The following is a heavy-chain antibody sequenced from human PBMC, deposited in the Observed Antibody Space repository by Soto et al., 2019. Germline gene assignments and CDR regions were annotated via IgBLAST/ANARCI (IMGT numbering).Heavy chain of an antibody. D-gene: IGHD4-4*01. CDR2: ISGSGGST. J-gene: IGHJ6*02. V-gene: IGHV3-23*01. Sequence: EVQLLESGGGLVQPGGSLRLSCAASGFTFGSYAMNWVRQAPGKGLEWVSAISGSGGSTYYADSVKGRFTISRDNSKNTLYLQMNSLRAEDTAVYYCAKDSGMTTVTTRFYYGMDVWGQGTTVTVSS. CDR3: AKDSGMTTVTTRFYYGMDV. CDR1: GFTFGSYA.